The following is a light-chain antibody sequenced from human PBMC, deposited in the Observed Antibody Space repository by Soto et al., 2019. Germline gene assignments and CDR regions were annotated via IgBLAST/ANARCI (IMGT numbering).Light chain of an antibody. CDR3: QQYHRYST. CDR1: QGVSNF. J-gene: IGKJ1*01. Sequence: DIQMTQSPSSLSASVGDRVTITCQASQGVSNFLNWYQQKPGKAPKLLIYAASLLETGVPSRFSGSGSGTDFTFTISSLQPDDFATYYCQQYHRYSTFGQGTKVDIK. V-gene: IGKV1-33*01. CDR2: AAS.